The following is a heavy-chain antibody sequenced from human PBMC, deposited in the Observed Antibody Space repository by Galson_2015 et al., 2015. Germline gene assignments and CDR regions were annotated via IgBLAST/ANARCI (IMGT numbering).Heavy chain of an antibody. CDR1: GGTFSSYA. V-gene: IGHV1-69*13. CDR3: ARTRHRYGSGGYYYYYYMDV. CDR2: IIPIFGTA. J-gene: IGHJ6*03. Sequence: SVKVSCKASGGTFSSYAISWVRQAPGQGLEWMGGIIPIFGTANYAQKFQGRVTITADESTSTAYMELSSLRSEDTAVYYCARTRHRYGSGGYYYYYYMDVWGKGTTVTVSS. D-gene: IGHD3-10*01.